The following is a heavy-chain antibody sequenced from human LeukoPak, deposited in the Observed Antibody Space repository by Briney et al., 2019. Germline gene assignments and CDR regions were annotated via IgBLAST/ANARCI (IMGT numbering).Heavy chain of an antibody. CDR2: INSDGSST. V-gene: IGHV3-74*01. J-gene: IGHJ4*02. D-gene: IGHD6-19*01. CDR3: AKPRENSSGVGRYFDY. Sequence: GGSLRLSCAASGFTFSDYWMHWVRQAPGKGLVWVSRINSDGSSTSYADSVKGRFTVSRDNAKNTLFLQMNSLRAEDTAVYYCAKPRENSSGVGRYFDYWGQGTLVTVSS. CDR1: GFTFSDYW.